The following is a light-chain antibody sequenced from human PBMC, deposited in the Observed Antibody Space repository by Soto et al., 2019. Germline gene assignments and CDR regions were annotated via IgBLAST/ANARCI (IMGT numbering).Light chain of an antibody. CDR2: EVT. CDR3: SSYTSSNTLGV. CDR1: SSDVGGYNY. Sequence: QSALTQPASVSGSPGQSITISCTGTSSDVGGYNYVSWYQQHPGKAPKLMIYEVTYRPSGVSHRFSGSKSGNTASLTISGLQAEDEADYYCSSYTSSNTLGVFGTGTKLTVL. V-gene: IGLV2-14*01. J-gene: IGLJ1*01.